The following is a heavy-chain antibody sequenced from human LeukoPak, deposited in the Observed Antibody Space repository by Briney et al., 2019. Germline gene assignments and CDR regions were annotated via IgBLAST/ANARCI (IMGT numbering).Heavy chain of an antibody. Sequence: GGSLKLSCTASGFTFPSYAMHWLRQAPGKGLEWVAVISYDGSNKYFADSVKGRFTISRDNSKNTLYLQMNSLRTEDTAMYYCARADGSGSYYSVPFDWGQGTLVTVSS. V-gene: IGHV3-30*16. D-gene: IGHD3-10*01. CDR1: GFTFPSYA. CDR2: ISYDGSNK. CDR3: ARADGSGSYYSVPFD. J-gene: IGHJ4*02.